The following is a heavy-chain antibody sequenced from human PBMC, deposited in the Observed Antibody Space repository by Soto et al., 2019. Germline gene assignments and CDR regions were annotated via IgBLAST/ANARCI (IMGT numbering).Heavy chain of an antibody. V-gene: IGHV4-39*01. J-gene: IGHJ5*02. CDR2: IYYSGST. CDR3: ASGLPGIAAAATGWFDP. CDR1: GASISSSGYY. Sequence: SETLSLTCSVSGASISSSGYYWGWLRQPPGKGLEWIGSIYYSGSTYYNPSLKSRVTISVDTSKNQFSLKLSSVTAADTAVYYCASGLPGIAAAATGWFDPWGQGTLVTVSS. D-gene: IGHD6-13*01.